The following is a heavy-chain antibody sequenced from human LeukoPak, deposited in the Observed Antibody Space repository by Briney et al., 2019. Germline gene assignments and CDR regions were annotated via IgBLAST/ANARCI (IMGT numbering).Heavy chain of an antibody. CDR2: ITGNAGLI. D-gene: IGHD3-22*01. Sequence: PGRSLRLSCAASGFTFNTYAMNWVRQAPGKGLEWVSVITGNAGLIAYADSVRGRFTISRDNSKNMLYLQMNSLTAEDTAVYYCAKDRTPDGYYSIDYWGQGTPVTVSS. J-gene: IGHJ4*02. V-gene: IGHV3-23*01. CDR1: GFTFNTYA. CDR3: AKDRTPDGYYSIDY.